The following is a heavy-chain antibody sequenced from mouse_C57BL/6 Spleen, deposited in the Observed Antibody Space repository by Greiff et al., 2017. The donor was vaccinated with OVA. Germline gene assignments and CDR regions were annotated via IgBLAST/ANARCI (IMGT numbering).Heavy chain of an antibody. V-gene: IGHV1-69*01. D-gene: IGHD2-14*01. CDR1: GYTFTSYW. J-gene: IGHJ2*01. Sequence: QVQLQQPGAELVMPGASVKLSCKASGYTFTSYWMHWVKQRPGQGLEWIGEIDPSDSYTNYNQKFKGKSTLTVDKSSSTAYMQLSSLTSEDSAVYYCARNYRYYFAYWGQGTTLTVSS. CDR3: ARNYRYYFAY. CDR2: IDPSDSYT.